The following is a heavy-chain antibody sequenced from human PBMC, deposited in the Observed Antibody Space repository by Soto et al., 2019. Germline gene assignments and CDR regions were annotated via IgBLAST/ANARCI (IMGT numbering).Heavy chain of an antibody. CDR2: INPNSGNI. J-gene: IGHJ4*02. CDR3: ARGRASGSYYLLDY. Sequence: ASVKVSCKASGNTFTSYDINWVRQATGHGLEWMGWINPNSGNIGYAQKFQGRVTMTRDTTIRTAYMEVSRLRSDDTAVYYCARGRASGSYYLLDYWGQGTLVTVSS. CDR1: GNTFTSYD. D-gene: IGHD3-10*01. V-gene: IGHV1-8*01.